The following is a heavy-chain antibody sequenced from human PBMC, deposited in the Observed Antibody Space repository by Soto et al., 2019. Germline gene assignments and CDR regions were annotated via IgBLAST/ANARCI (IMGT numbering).Heavy chain of an antibody. V-gene: IGHV3-21*01. D-gene: IGHD2-2*01. Sequence: ETKLVESGGGLGKPGESLRLSCEASGFTFNNFAMNWVRQAPGKGLEWVSSISSDETYIYYADSVRGRFTISRDNAKNSLYLQMNSLRAEDTAVYYCARDXXXXXXXGASCFYFGMDVWGQGTTVTVSS. CDR1: GFTFNNFA. CDR3: ARDXXXXXXXGASCFYFGMDV. J-gene: IGHJ6*01. CDR2: ISSDETYI.